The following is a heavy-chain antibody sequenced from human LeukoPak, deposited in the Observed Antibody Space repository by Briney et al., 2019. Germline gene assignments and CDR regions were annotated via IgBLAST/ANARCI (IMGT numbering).Heavy chain of an antibody. CDR2: ISSSGSTI. J-gene: IGHJ6*04. Sequence: QPGGSLRLSCAASGFTFSSYEMNWVRQAPGKGLEWVSYISSSGSTIYYANSVKGRFTISRDNAKNSLYLQMNSLRAEDTAVYYCAELGITMIGGVWGKGTTVTISS. CDR3: AELGITMIGGV. CDR1: GFTFSSYE. V-gene: IGHV3-48*03. D-gene: IGHD3-10*02.